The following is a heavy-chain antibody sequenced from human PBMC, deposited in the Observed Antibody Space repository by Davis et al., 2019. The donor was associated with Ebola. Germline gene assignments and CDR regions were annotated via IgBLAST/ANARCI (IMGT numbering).Heavy chain of an antibody. J-gene: IGHJ4*02. CDR1: GASIISDY. D-gene: IGHD3-22*01. V-gene: IGHV4-59*01. Sequence: PSETLSLTCTVSGASIISDYWSWIRQPPGKGLEHIAYISYSGRTRSNFSLKSRLTISLDISKNQFSLKLSSVTAADTATYYCARSKRCSGYSCQLEPFDSWGQGTLVTVSS. CDR2: ISYSGRT. CDR3: ARSKRCSGYSCQLEPFDS.